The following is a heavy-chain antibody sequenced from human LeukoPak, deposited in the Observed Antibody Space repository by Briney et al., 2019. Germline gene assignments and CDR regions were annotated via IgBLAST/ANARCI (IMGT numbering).Heavy chain of an antibody. CDR3: ARERVGTAPYYFDY. CDR1: GGTFSSYA. Sequence: SVKVSCKASGGTFSSYAISWVRQAPGQRLEWMGRIIPIFGTANYAQKFQGRVTITADKSTSTAYMELSSLRSEDTAVYYCARERVGTAPYYFDYWGQGTLVTVSS. V-gene: IGHV1-69*06. D-gene: IGHD5-18*01. J-gene: IGHJ4*02. CDR2: IIPIFGTA.